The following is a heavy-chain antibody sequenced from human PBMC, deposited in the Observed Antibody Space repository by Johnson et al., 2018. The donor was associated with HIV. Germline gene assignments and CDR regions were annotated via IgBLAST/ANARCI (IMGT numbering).Heavy chain of an antibody. CDR2: IYSGGST. CDR3: AREIIAARPSAFDI. CDR1: GFTVSSNY. Sequence: VQLVESGGGLVQPGGSLRLSCAASGFTVSSNYMSWVRQAPGKGLEWVSVIYSGGSTYYADYVKGRFTISRDNSKNTLYLQMNSLRAEDTAVYYCAREIIAARPSAFDIWCQGTMVTVSS. V-gene: IGHV3-66*02. J-gene: IGHJ3*02. D-gene: IGHD6-6*01.